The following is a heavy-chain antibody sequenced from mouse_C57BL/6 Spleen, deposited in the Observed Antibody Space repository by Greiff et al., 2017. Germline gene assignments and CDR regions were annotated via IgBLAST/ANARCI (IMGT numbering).Heavy chain of an antibody. D-gene: IGHD1-1*01. Sequence: VQLQQSGAELARPGASVKLSCKASGYTFTSYGISWVKQRTGQGLEWIGEIYPRSGNTYYNEKFKGKATLTADKSSSTAYMALRILTSEDSAVYFCAREEAVVYFDYWGQGTTLTVSS. CDR1: GYTFTSYG. CDR2: IYPRSGNT. CDR3: AREEAVVYFDY. J-gene: IGHJ2*01. V-gene: IGHV1-81*01.